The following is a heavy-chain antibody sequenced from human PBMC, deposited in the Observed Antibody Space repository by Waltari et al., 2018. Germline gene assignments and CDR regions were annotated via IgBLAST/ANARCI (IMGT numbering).Heavy chain of an antibody. Sequence: QVQLVQSGAEVKKPGSSVTVSCKASGGTFSNYAITGVRQAPGQGLEWMGEFIPNRKIPEDAHKLQGRVTITADESTSTAYMELSSLRSEDTAVYYCATRGYSAYDFDYWGQGTLVTVSS. D-gene: IGHD5-12*01. CDR2: FIPNRKIP. CDR1: GGTFSNYA. V-gene: IGHV1-69*04. J-gene: IGHJ4*02. CDR3: ATRGYSAYDFDY.